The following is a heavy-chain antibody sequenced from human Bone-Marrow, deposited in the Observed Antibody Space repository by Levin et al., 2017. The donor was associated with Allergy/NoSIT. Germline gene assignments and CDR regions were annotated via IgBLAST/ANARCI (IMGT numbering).Heavy chain of an antibody. CDR1: GFTFSSYG. Sequence: TGGSLRLSCAASGFTFSSYGMHWVRQAPGKGLEWVAVISYDGSNKYYADSVKGRFTISRDNSKNTLYLQMNSLRAEDTAVYYCAKDPRVRGVNWFDPWGQGTLVTVSS. CDR2: ISYDGSNK. CDR3: AKDPRVRGVNWFDP. J-gene: IGHJ5*02. D-gene: IGHD3-10*01. V-gene: IGHV3-30*18.